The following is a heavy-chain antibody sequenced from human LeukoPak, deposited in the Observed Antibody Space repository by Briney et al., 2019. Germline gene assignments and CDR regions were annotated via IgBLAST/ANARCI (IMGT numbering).Heavy chain of an antibody. D-gene: IGHD5-18*01. Sequence: SETLSLTCTVSGGSISSSSYYWGWIRQPPGKGLEWIGYIYYSGSTNYNPSLKSRVTISVDTSKNQFSLKLSSVTAADTAVYYCARDDRYSYGSGFDYWGQGTLVTVSS. J-gene: IGHJ4*02. CDR1: GGSISSSSYY. V-gene: IGHV4-61*01. CDR2: IYYSGST. CDR3: ARDDRYSYGSGFDY.